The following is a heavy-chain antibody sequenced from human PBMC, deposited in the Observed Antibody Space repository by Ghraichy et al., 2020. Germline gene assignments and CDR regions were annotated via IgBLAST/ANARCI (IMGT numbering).Heavy chain of an antibody. CDR2: IYYSGST. D-gene: IGHD3-10*01. CDR3: ARAGSGRLGGVGMDV. CDR1: GGSISSYY. V-gene: IGHV4-59*01. J-gene: IGHJ6*02. Sequence: SETLSLTCTVSGGSISSYYWSWIRQPPGKGLEWIGYIYYSGSTNYNPSLKSRVTISVDTSKNQFSLKLSSVTAADTAVYYCARAGSGRLGGVGMDVWGQGTTVTVSS.